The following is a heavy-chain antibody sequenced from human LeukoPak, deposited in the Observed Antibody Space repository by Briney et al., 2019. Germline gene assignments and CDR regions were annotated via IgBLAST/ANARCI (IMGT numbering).Heavy chain of an antibody. CDR2: IRYDGSNK. CDR1: GFTFSSYG. CDR3: AXXXXXRHLRLXEXXLXXY. Sequence: PGGSLRLSCAASGFTFSSYGMHWVRQAPGKGLGWVAFIRYDGSNKYYADSVKGRFTISRDNSKNTLYLQMNSLGAEDTAVYYXAXXXXXRHLRLXEXXLXXYWGQXTLVXVSS. D-gene: IGHD3-16*02. J-gene: IGHJ4*02. V-gene: IGHV3-30*02.